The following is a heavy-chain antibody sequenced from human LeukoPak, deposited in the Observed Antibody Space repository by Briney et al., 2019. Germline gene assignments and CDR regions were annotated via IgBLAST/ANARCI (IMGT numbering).Heavy chain of an antibody. CDR1: GGSISTYY. CDR2: IYSSGSA. J-gene: IGHJ4*02. Sequence: SETLSLTCTVSGGSISTYYWKWIRQPAGQGLEWIGHIYSSGSANYNPSLKSRVTMSVDTSKNQFSLRLTSVTAADTAVYYCARRAGNSWFFGYWGQGILVTVSS. D-gene: IGHD6-13*01. V-gene: IGHV4-4*07. CDR3: ARRAGNSWFFGY.